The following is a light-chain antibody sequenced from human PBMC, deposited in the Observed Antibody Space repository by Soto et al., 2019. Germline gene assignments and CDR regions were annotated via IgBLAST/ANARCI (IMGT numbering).Light chain of an antibody. CDR2: KAS. V-gene: IGKV1-5*03. J-gene: IGKJ1*01. Sequence: DIQMTRSPSTLSASVGDRVTITCRASQDINKWLAWYQQKPGTAPKLLISKASILESGVPSRFSGSGSGTDYTLIISSLQPDDFATYFCQQYNSYSWSFGQGTKLDIK. CDR3: QQYNSYSWS. CDR1: QDINKW.